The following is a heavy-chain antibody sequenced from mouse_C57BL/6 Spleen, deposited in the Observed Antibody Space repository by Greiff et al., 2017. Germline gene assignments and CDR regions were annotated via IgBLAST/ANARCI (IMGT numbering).Heavy chain of an antibody. CDR2: IDPHSGGT. V-gene: IGHV1-72*01. CDR3: ARDSAMDY. CDR1: GYTFTSYW. J-gene: IGHJ4*01. Sequence: QVQLQQPGAELVKPGASVKLSCKASGYTFTSYWMHWVKQRPGRGLVWIGRIDPHSGGTKYNAKFKGKATLTGDKPSSTAYMQLSSLTSEDSAVYYCARDSAMDYWGQGTSVTGSS.